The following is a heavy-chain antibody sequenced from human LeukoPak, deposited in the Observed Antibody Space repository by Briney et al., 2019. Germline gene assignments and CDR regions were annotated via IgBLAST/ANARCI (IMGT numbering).Heavy chain of an antibody. CDR2: ISGSGGST. V-gene: IGHV3-23*01. D-gene: IGHD6-19*01. Sequence: GGSLRLSCAASGFTFSSYAMSWVRQAPGKGLEWVSAISGSGGSTYYADSVKGRFTISRDNSKNTLYLQMNSLRAEDTAVYYCAKSEGGYSSGWTPHYFDYWGQGTLVTVSS. J-gene: IGHJ4*02. CDR3: AKSEGGYSSGWTPHYFDY. CDR1: GFTFSSYA.